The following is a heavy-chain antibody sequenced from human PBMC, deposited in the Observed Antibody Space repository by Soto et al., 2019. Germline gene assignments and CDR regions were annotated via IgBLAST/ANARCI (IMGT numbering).Heavy chain of an antibody. CDR1: GGSFSGYY. D-gene: IGHD3-10*01. CDR2: INHSGST. J-gene: IGHJ6*02. V-gene: IGHV4-34*01. Sequence: SETLSLTCAVYGGSFSGYYWSWIRQPPGKGLEWIGEINHSGSTNYNPSLKSRVTISVDTSKNQSSLKLSSVTAADTAVYYCARGELLWFGERGYYYYYGMDVWGQGTTVTVSS. CDR3: ARGELLWFGERGYYYYYGMDV.